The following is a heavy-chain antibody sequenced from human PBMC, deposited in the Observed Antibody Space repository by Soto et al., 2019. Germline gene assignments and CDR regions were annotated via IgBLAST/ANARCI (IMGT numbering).Heavy chain of an antibody. CDR1: GFALSPYW. D-gene: IGHD1-1*01. V-gene: IGHV3-7*03. CDR2: INQDGSMK. CDR3: ARLAQAVTTFVY. J-gene: IGHJ4*02. Sequence: PGGSLRLSCEVSGFALSPYWMSWVRQAPGKGLEWVASINQDGSMKHYVDSVRGRFTISRDNAKNSLFLQMNSLSAEDTAVYYCARLAQAVTTFVYWGQGTTVNVS.